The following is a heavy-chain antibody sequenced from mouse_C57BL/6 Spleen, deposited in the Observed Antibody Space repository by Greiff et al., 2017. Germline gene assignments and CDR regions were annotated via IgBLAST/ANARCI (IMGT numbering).Heavy chain of an antibody. CDR1: GYTFTSYW. Sequence: QVQLQQPGAELVRPGSSVKLSCKASGYTFTSYWMHWVKQRPIQGLEWIGNIDPSDSETHYNQKFKDKATLTVDKSSSTAYMQLSSLTSEDSTVYYCARWDYGNYELNYWGQGTTLTVSS. V-gene: IGHV1-52*01. CDR3: ARWDYGNYELNY. CDR2: IDPSDSET. J-gene: IGHJ2*01. D-gene: IGHD2-1*01.